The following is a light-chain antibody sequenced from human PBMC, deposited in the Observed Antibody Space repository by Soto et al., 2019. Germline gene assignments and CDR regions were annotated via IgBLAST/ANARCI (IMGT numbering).Light chain of an antibody. CDR3: QQYESWPPLFT. V-gene: IGKV3-15*01. CDR2: GAS. Sequence: EIVMTQSPATVSVSPGERATLYCRASQSVGNNLAWYQQKAGQAPSLFIFGASVRATGVPDRFSGSGSGTEFTLSISNLQSEDSAVYYCQQYESWPPLFTFGQGTKVDVK. CDR1: QSVGNN. J-gene: IGKJ2*01.